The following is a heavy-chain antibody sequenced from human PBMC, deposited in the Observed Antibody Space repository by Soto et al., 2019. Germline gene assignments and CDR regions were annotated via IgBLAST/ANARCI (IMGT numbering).Heavy chain of an antibody. D-gene: IGHD2-8*01. CDR3: ARTPIELMTHYDALDI. V-gene: IGHV1-69*13. Sequence: SVKVSCKASGGTFSSYAISWVRQAPGQGLEWMGGIIPIFGTANYAQKFQGRVTITADESTSTAYMELSSLRSEDTAVYYCARTPIELMTHYDALDIWGQGTMVTVSS. CDR1: GGTFSSYA. CDR2: IIPIFGTA. J-gene: IGHJ3*02.